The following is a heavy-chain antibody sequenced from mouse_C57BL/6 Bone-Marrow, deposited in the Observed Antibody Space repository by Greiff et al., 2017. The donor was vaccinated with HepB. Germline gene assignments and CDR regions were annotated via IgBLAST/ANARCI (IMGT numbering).Heavy chain of an antibody. CDR3: ARSRVMITTGYYFDY. V-gene: IGHV1-50*01. Sequence: QVQLKQPGAELVKPGASVKLSCKASGYTFTSYWMQWVKQRPGQGLEWIGEIDPSDSYTNYNQKFKGKATLTVDTSSSTAYMQLSILTSEDSAVYYCARSRVMITTGYYFDYWGQGTTLTVSS. D-gene: IGHD2-4*01. CDR1: GYTFTSYW. CDR2: IDPSDSYT. J-gene: IGHJ2*01.